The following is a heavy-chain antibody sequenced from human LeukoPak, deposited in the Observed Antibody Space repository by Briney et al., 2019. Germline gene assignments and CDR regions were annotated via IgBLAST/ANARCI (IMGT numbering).Heavy chain of an antibody. D-gene: IGHD5-18*01. Sequence: GGSLRLSCAASGFTFSIYGMHWVRQAPGKGLECVAFIRYDGSNKYYADSVKGRFTISRDNSKNTLYLQMNSLRAEDTDVYYCAKERDTAMVTIDYWGQGTLVTVSS. CDR1: GFTFSIYG. J-gene: IGHJ4*02. CDR2: IRYDGSNK. CDR3: AKERDTAMVTIDY. V-gene: IGHV3-30*02.